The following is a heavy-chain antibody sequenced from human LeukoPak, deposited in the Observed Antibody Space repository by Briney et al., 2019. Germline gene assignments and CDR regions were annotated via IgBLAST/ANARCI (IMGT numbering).Heavy chain of an antibody. CDR1: GYTLTELS. D-gene: IGHD5-24*01. CDR2: FDPEDGET. Sequence: WASVKVSCKVSGYTLTELSMHWVRQAPGKGLEWMGGFDPEDGETIYAQKFQGRVTMTEDTSTDTAYMELSRLRSDDTAVYYCASGEMATTPGDYWGQGTLVTVSS. V-gene: IGHV1-24*01. CDR3: ASGEMATTPGDY. J-gene: IGHJ4*02.